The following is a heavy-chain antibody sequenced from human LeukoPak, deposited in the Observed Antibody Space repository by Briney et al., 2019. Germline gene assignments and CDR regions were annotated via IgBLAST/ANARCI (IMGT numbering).Heavy chain of an antibody. Sequence: GGSLTLTSHASGFTHSAYYMSSIRQAPGQGLEWLSYISSSGSTIYDADSVQGRFTISRDNAKNSLYLQMNSLRAEDTALYYSASPLPAAIGSYDMDVWGQGTTVTVSS. CDR2: ISSSGSTI. V-gene: IGHV3-11*01. CDR3: ASPLPAAIGSYDMDV. J-gene: IGHJ6*02. D-gene: IGHD2-2*02. CDR1: GFTHSAYY.